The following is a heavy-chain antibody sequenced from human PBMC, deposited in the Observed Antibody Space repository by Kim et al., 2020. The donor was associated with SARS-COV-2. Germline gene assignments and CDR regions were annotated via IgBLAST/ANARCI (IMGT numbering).Heavy chain of an antibody. J-gene: IGHJ4*02. V-gene: IGHV3-15*01. Sequence: DGGTTEYAAPVKGRFTGSRDDSRNTFYLQMNNLKSEDTAVYYCIATQRWGGQGTLVTVSS. CDR3: IATQRW. CDR2: DGGTT. D-gene: IGHD5-18*01.